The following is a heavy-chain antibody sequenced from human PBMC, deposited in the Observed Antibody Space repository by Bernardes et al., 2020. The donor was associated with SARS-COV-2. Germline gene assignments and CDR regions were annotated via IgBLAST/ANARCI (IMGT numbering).Heavy chain of an antibody. Sequence: GGSLRLSCAASGFTFDDYAMHWVRQAPGKGLEWVSLISGDGGSTYYADSVKGRFTISRDNSKNSLYLQMNSLRTEDTALYYCAKDLSTGYSSPQPTDYWGQGTLVTVSS. V-gene: IGHV3-43*02. CDR1: GFTFDDYA. CDR3: AKDLSTGYSSPQPTDY. CDR2: ISGDGGST. J-gene: IGHJ4*02. D-gene: IGHD6-13*01.